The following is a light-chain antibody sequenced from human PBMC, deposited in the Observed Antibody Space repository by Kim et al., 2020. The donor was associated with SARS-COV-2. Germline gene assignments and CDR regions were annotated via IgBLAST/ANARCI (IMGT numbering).Light chain of an antibody. CDR1: QNTGTY. Sequence: DIEMTQSPSSLSASIGDKVTITCRASQNTGTYLNWYQHKPGKAPKLLIYGASSLKRGVSSRFSGGGSGTDFTLTITSLQREDFATYHCQQTYGPFGQGTRLEIK. V-gene: IGKV1-39*01. J-gene: IGKJ5*01. CDR2: GAS. CDR3: QQTYGP.